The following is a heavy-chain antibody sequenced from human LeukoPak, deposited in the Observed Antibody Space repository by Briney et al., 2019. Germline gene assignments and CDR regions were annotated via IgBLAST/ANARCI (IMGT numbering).Heavy chain of an antibody. V-gene: IGHV1-18*01. Sequence: ASVKVSCKASGYTFTSYGISWVRQAPEQGLEWMGWTSAHNDDTNYAETPQGRLTMTTDVSTSTAYMELTSLRSDDPAVYYCARDWDSRNDYFDPWGQGTLVIVSS. D-gene: IGHD1-1*01. CDR1: GYTFTSYG. CDR2: TSAHNDDT. CDR3: ARDWDSRNDYFDP. J-gene: IGHJ5*02.